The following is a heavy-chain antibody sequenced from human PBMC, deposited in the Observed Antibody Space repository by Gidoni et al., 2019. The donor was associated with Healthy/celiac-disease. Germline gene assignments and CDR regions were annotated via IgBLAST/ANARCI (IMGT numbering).Heavy chain of an antibody. CDR1: GFTFSSYE. V-gene: IGHV3-48*03. J-gene: IGHJ4*02. Sequence: EVQLVESGGGLVQPGGSLRLSCAASGFTFSSYEMNWVRQAPGKGLEWVSYISSSGSTIYYADSVKGRFTISRDNAKNSLYLQMNSLRAEDTAVYYCARGAIAYCGGDCYILDYWGQGTLVTVSS. CDR3: ARGAIAYCGGDCYILDY. CDR2: ISSSGSTI. D-gene: IGHD2-21*02.